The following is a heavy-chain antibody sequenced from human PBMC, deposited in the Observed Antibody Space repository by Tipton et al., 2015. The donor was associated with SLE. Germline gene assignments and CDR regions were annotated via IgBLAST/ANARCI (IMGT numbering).Heavy chain of an antibody. CDR1: GFTFRAFW. V-gene: IGHV3-74*01. CDR2: LESDGSSR. J-gene: IGHJ3*02. CDR3: ARSPSGVGASFRALDN. Sequence: SLRLSCAAPGFTFRAFWMHWVRQVPGKGLVWVSRLESDGSSRDYADSVKGRFTISRDNARNTLYLQMNSLRVEDTAVYYCARSPSGVGASFRALDNWGQGTMVTVSS. D-gene: IGHD1-26*01.